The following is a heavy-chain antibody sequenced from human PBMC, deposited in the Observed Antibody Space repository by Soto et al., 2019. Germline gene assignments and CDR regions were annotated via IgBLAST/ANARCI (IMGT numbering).Heavy chain of an antibody. J-gene: IGHJ4*02. CDR3: AGGVPTVTGGVGYFVY. D-gene: IGHD4-17*01. CDR2: IIPIFGTA. Sequence: SVKVSCKASGGTFSSYAISWVRQAPGQGLEWMGGIIPIFGTANYAQKFQGRVTITADESTSTAYMELSSLRSEDTAVYYCAGGVPTVTGGVGYFVYWGQGTLVTVSS. CDR1: GGTFSSYA. V-gene: IGHV1-69*13.